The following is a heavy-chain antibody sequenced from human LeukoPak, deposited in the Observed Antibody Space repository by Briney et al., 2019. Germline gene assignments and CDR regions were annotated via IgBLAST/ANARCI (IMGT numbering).Heavy chain of an antibody. CDR3: ARGTDADY. V-gene: IGHV1-2*04. J-gene: IGHJ4*02. CDR2: INPNSGGT. Sequence: GSSVKVSCKASGGTFSSYAISWVRQAPGQGLEWMGWINPNSGGTNYAQKFQGWVTMTRDTSISTAYMELSRLRSDDTAVYYCARGTDADYWGQGTLVTVSS. CDR1: GGTFSSYA. D-gene: IGHD2-2*01.